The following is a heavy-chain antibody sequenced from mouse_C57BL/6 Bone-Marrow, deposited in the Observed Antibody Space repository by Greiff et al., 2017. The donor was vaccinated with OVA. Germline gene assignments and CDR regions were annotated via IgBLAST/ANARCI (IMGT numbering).Heavy chain of an antibody. CDR2: IDPSDSET. Sequence: VQLQQPGAELVRPGSSVKLSCKASGYTFTSYWMHWVKQRPIQGLEWIGNIDPSDSETHYNQKFKDKATLTVDKSSSTAYMQLSSLTSEDSAVYYCARGPYYYGSSDYWGQGTTLTVSS. V-gene: IGHV1-52*01. CDR3: ARGPYYYGSSDY. CDR1: GYTFTSYW. J-gene: IGHJ2*01. D-gene: IGHD1-1*01.